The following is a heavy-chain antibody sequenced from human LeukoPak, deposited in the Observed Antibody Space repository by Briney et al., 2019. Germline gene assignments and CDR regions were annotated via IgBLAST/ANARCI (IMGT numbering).Heavy chain of an antibody. CDR2: IKQDGSEK. D-gene: IGHD3-9*01. J-gene: IGHJ3*02. CDR1: GFTFSSYW. V-gene: IGHV3-7*01. CDR3: ARVGYDILTGDDAFDI. Sequence: GGSLRLSCAASGFTFSSYWMSWVRQAPGKGLEWVANIKQDGSEKYYVDSVKGRFTISRDNAKNSLYLQMNSLRAEDTAVYYCARVGYDILTGDDAFDIWGQGTMVTVSS.